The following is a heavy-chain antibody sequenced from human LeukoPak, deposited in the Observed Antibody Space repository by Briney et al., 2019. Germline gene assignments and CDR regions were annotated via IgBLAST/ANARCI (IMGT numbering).Heavy chain of an antibody. CDR1: GGSISSYY. J-gene: IGHJ3*02. D-gene: IGHD5-24*01. V-gene: IGHV4-59*01. CDR2: IYYSGST. CDR3: ARGDGDGYNARFDI. Sequence: SETLSLTCTVSGGSISSYYWSWIRQPPGKGLEWIGYIYYSGSTNYNPSLKSRVTISVDTSKNQFSLKLSSVTAADTAVYYCARGDGDGYNARFDIWGQGIMVTVSS.